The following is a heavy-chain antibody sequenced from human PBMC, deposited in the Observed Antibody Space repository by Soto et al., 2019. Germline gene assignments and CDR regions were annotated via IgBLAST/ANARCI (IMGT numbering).Heavy chain of an antibody. J-gene: IGHJ6*02. CDR2: INHSGSI. V-gene: IGHV4-34*01. Sequence: PSATLSLTCAVYGGSFSGYYWSWIRQPPGKGLEWIEEINHSGSINYNVSLKRRVTISVDTSRNQFSLKLSSVTAADAALYYCARVPTRHYYYYDGMDVWGQGTTVTVSS. D-gene: IGHD2-2*01. CDR1: GGSFSGYY. CDR3: ARVPTRHYYYYDGMDV.